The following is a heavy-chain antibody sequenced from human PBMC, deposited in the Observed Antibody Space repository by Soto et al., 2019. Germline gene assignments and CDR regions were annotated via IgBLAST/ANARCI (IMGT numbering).Heavy chain of an antibody. CDR2: ISGSGGST. V-gene: IGHV3-23*01. Sequence: GSLRLSCAASGFTFSSYAMSWVRQAPGKGLEWVSAISGSGGSTYYADSVKGRFTISRDNSKNTLYLQMNSLRAEDTAVYYCAKGAITMVRGETNDYYFDYWGQGTLVTVSS. D-gene: IGHD3-10*01. CDR3: AKGAITMVRGETNDYYFDY. CDR1: GFTFSSYA. J-gene: IGHJ4*02.